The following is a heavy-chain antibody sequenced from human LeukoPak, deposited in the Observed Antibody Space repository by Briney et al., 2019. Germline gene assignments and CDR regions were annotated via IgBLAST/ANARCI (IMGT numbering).Heavy chain of an antibody. CDR2: ISAYNGNT. J-gene: IGHJ4*02. V-gene: IGHV1-18*01. Sequence: ASVKVSCKASGYTFTSYGISWVRQAPGQGLEWMGWISAYNGNTNYAQKLHGRVTMTTDTSTSTAYMDLRSLRSEDTAVYYCARDWAAKYYYDSSGFSAPGGYWGQGTLVTVSS. D-gene: IGHD3-22*01. CDR3: ARDWAAKYYYDSSGFSAPGGY. CDR1: GYTFTSYG.